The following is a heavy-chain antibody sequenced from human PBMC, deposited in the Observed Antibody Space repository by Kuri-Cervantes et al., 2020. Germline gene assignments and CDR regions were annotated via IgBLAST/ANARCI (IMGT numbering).Heavy chain of an antibody. Sequence: SETLSLTCTVSGGSISSYYGSWIRQPAGKGLEWIGRIYTSGSTNYNPSLKSRVTMSVDTSKNQFSLKLSSVTAADTAVYYCARRPHACSSISCYTGAWFDPWGQGTLVTVSS. CDR1: GGSISSYY. J-gene: IGHJ5*02. CDR3: ARRPHACSSISCYTGAWFDP. D-gene: IGHD2-2*02. CDR2: IYTSGST. V-gene: IGHV4-4*07.